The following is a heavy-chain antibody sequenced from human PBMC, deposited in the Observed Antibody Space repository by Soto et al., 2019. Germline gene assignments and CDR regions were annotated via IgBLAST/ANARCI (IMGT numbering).Heavy chain of an antibody. D-gene: IGHD6-19*01. J-gene: IGHJ6*02. CDR3: ARGRRQWLVLGASRYYYYGMDV. CDR1: GGCVSGYD. V-gene: IGHV4-34*01. Sequence: SETLALTCAVYGGCVSGYDWSWIRQPPGKGLEWIGEINHSGSTDYNPSLKSRVTISVDTSKNQFSLKLSSVTAADTAVYYCARGRRQWLVLGASRYYYYGMDVWGQGTTVTVSS. CDR2: INHSGST.